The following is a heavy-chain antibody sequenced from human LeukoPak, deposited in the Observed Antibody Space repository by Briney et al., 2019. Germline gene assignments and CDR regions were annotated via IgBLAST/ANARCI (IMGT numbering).Heavy chain of an antibody. CDR2: ISGSGGST. V-gene: IGHV3-23*01. D-gene: IGHD2-15*01. Sequence: PGGSLRLSYPASGFTLSSYAMSSVRQAPRKGLEWVLAISGSGGSTYYADSVKGRFTISRDNSKNTLYLQMNSLTAEDTAVYYCAKEFRVVVVAATRDPFDYWGQGTLVTVSS. CDR3: AKEFRVVVVAATRDPFDY. J-gene: IGHJ4*02. CDR1: GFTLSSYA.